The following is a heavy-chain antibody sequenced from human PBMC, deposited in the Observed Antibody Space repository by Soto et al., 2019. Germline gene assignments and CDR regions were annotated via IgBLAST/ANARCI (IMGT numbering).Heavy chain of an antibody. CDR3: AMDYGDRPEYFKH. CDR2: VSPLKGRT. J-gene: IGHJ1*01. CDR1: GYTFTSYG. D-gene: IGHD4-17*01. Sequence: QVQLVQSGPDVKRPGASMKVSCKASGYTFTSYGISWVRQAPGQGLEWMAWVSPLKGRTQYSQKAQGRVTLSTDTSSNTAYMEMTTLRVDDTAVYYCAMDYGDRPEYFKHWRQGTLVTVS. V-gene: IGHV1-18*04.